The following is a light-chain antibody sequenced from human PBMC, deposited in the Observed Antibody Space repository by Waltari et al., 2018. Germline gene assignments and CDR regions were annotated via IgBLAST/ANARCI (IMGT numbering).Light chain of an antibody. CDR2: LRS. Sequence: DIMMTQSPLSLAVTPGEPASISCRPSPSLLHTNGYLSLDWYVQKPGQSPQLLSYLRSFRASGVPDRFSGSGSGTDFTLKISRVEAEDVGIYYCMQTRQTPPFTFGPGTKVDIK. CDR1: PSLLHTNGYLS. J-gene: IGKJ3*01. CDR3: MQTRQTPPFT. V-gene: IGKV2-28*01.